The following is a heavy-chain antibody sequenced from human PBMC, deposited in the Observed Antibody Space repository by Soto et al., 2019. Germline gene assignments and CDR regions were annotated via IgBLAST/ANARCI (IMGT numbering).Heavy chain of an antibody. D-gene: IGHD6-19*01. Sequence: EVQLLESGGGLVQPGGSLRLSCAASGLTFSSYAMSWVRQAPGKGLEWVSAISGSGGSTYYADSVKGRFTISRDNSKNTLYLQMTSLRFEDTAEYYCAKERGWPKFDYWGQGTLVTVSS. CDR3: AKERGWPKFDY. J-gene: IGHJ4*02. CDR1: GLTFSSYA. V-gene: IGHV3-23*01. CDR2: ISGSGGST.